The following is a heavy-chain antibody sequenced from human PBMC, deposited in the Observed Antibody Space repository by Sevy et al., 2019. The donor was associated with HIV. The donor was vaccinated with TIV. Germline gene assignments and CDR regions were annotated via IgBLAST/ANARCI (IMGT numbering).Heavy chain of an antibody. CDR2: IIPIFGSA. D-gene: IGHD3-16*01. Sequence: ASVKVSCKASGGTFSSYGITWVRQAPGQGLEWMGEIIPIFGSANYGQTFQGRVTMTADQSTSPAYMELSSLRSDDTAVYYCARGGGLSPHHWLDPWGQGTLVTVSS. J-gene: IGHJ5*02. V-gene: IGHV1-69*13. CDR3: ARGGGLSPHHWLDP. CDR1: GGTFSSYG.